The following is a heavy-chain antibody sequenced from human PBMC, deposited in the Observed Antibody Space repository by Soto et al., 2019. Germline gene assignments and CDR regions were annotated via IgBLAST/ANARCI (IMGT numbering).Heavy chain of an antibody. Sequence: QVQLVESGGGVVQPGRSLRLSCAASGFTFSSYAMHWVRQAPGKGLEWGAVISYDGSNKYYADSVKGRFTISRDNSKNTLYLQMNSLRAEDTAVYYCARARITMVRGVRNGMDVWGQGTTVTVSS. V-gene: IGHV3-30-3*01. CDR2: ISYDGSNK. D-gene: IGHD3-10*01. CDR3: ARARITMVRGVRNGMDV. J-gene: IGHJ6*02. CDR1: GFTFSSYA.